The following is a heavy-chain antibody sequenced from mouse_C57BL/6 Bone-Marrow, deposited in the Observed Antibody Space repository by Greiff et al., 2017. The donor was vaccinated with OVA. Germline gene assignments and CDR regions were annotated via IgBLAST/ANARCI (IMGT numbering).Heavy chain of an antibody. CDR2: IRSKSNNYAT. CDR3: VRHDVYWYFDV. CDR1: GFSFNTYA. D-gene: IGHD2-3*01. J-gene: IGHJ1*03. V-gene: IGHV10-1*01. Sequence: DVKLVESGGGLVQPKGSLKLSCAASGFSFNTYAMNWVRQAPGKGLEWVARIRSKSNNYATYYADSVKDRFTISRDDSESMLYLQMNNLKTEDTAMYYCVRHDVYWYFDVWGTGTTGTVSS.